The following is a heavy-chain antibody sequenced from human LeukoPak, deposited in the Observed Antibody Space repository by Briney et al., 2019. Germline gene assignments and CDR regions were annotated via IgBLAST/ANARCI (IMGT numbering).Heavy chain of an antibody. Sequence: SETLSLTCAVYGGSFSGYYWSWIGQPPGKGLEWIGSIYYRGSTYYNPSLKSRVTISVDTSKNQFSLKLSSVTAADTAVYYCAGVRMATTRYYFDYWGQGTLVTVSS. V-gene: IGHV4-34*01. CDR2: IYYRGST. CDR1: GGSFSGYY. D-gene: IGHD5-24*01. J-gene: IGHJ4*02. CDR3: AGVRMATTRYYFDY.